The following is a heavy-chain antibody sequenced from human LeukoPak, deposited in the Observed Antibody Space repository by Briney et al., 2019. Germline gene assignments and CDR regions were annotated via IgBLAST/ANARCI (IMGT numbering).Heavy chain of an antibody. CDR3: ARSSGSFYYYGMDV. Sequence: GGSLRLSCAASGFTFSSYWMHWVRQAPGKGLVWVSRINSDGSSTSYADSVRGRSTISRDNAKNTLYLQMNSLRADDTAVYYCARSSGSFYYYGMDVWGKGTTVTVSS. J-gene: IGHJ6*04. D-gene: IGHD3-10*01. CDR1: GFTFSSYW. CDR2: INSDGSST. V-gene: IGHV3-74*01.